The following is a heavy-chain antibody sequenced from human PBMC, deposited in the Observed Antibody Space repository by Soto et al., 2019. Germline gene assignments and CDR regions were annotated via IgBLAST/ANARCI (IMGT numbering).Heavy chain of an antibody. D-gene: IGHD5-12*01. J-gene: IGHJ2*01. Sequence: EVQLVESGGGLVQPGGSLRLSCAASGFTFSSNWMSWVRQAPGKGLEWVANIKQDGSEKYYVDSVKGRFTISRDNAKNSLYLQMNSLRAEDTAVYYCARLFNSGYDLNWYFDLWGRGTLVTVSS. V-gene: IGHV3-7*05. CDR3: ARLFNSGYDLNWYFDL. CDR2: IKQDGSEK. CDR1: GFTFSSNW.